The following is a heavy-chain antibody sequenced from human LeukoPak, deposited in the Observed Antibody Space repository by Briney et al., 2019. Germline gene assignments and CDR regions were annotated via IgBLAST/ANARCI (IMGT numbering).Heavy chain of an antibody. CDR3: AKYIVVVVAAYFDY. CDR1: GFTFSYYG. CDR2: ISGSGGSS. J-gene: IGHJ4*02. V-gene: IGHV3-23*01. D-gene: IGHD2-15*01. Sequence: PGGSLRLSCAASGFTFSYYGMSWVRQAPGKGLEWVSAISGSGGSSYYADSVKGRFTISRDNSKNTLYLQMNSLRAEDTAVYYCAKYIVVVVAAYFDYWGQGTLVTVSS.